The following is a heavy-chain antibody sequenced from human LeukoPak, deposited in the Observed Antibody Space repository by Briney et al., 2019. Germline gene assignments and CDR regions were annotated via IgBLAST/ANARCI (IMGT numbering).Heavy chain of an antibody. CDR3: AKRGTVHVVDTAMAGGLSFDY. CDR1: GFTFSSYG. V-gene: IGHV3-30*02. CDR2: IRYDGSNK. Sequence: GGSLRLSCAASGFTFSSYGMHWARQAPGKGLEWVAFIRYDGSNKYYADSVKGRFTISRDNSKNTLYLQMNSLRAEDTAVYYCAKRGTVHVVDTAMAGGLSFDYWGQGTLVTVSS. D-gene: IGHD5-18*01. J-gene: IGHJ4*02.